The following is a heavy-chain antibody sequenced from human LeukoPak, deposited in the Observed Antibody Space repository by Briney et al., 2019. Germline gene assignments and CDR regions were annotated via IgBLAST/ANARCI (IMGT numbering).Heavy chain of an antibody. V-gene: IGHV4-59*01. CDR3: ARFSMYYYDSSGYYYYYYGMDV. CDR2: IYYSGST. Sequence: PSETLSLTCTVSGGSISSYYWSWIRQPPGKGLEWIAYIYYSGSTNYNPSLKSRVTISVDTSKNHFSLKLSSVTAADTAMYYCARFSMYYYDSSGYYYYYYGMDVWGQGTTVTVSS. D-gene: IGHD3-22*01. J-gene: IGHJ6*02. CDR1: GGSISSYY.